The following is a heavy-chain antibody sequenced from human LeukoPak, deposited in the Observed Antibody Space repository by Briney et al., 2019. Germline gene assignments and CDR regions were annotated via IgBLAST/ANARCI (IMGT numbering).Heavy chain of an antibody. CDR3: ARDGRLDY. J-gene: IGHJ4*02. CDR2: IGGSDSNI. Sequence: GGSLRLSCAASRFSFSDYYMSWIRQAPGKGLEWISYIGGSDSNIYYADSVKGRFTISRDNAKNSLFLQMNSLRAEDTGMYYCARDGRLDYWGQGTLVTVSS. CDR1: RFSFSDYY. V-gene: IGHV3-11*01.